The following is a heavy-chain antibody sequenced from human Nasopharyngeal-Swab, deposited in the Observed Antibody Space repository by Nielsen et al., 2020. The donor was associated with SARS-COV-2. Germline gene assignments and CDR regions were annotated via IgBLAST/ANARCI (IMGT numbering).Heavy chain of an antibody. CDR2: IRSKANSYAT. J-gene: IGHJ6*04. V-gene: IGHV3-73*01. D-gene: IGHD2-2*01. Sequence: GGSLRLSCAASEFTFSGSAMHWVRQASGKGLEWVGRIRSKANSYATAYAASVKGRFTISRDDSKNTAYLQMNSLKTEDTAVYYCTRPIYCSSTSCSDVWGKGTTVTVSS. CDR3: TRPIYCSSTSCSDV. CDR1: EFTFSGSA.